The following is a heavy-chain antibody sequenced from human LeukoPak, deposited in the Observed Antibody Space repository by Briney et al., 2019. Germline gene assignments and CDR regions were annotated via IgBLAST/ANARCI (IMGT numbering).Heavy chain of an antibody. Sequence: ASVKVSCKASGYTFTGYYMHWVRQAPGQGLEWMGRINPNSGGTNCAQKFQGRVTMTRDTSISTAYMELSRLRSDDTAVYYCAMNVLRYFDWLLDDYYMDVWGKGTTVTVSS. CDR1: GYTFTGYY. CDR3: AMNVLRYFDWLLDDYYMDV. V-gene: IGHV1-2*06. J-gene: IGHJ6*03. CDR2: INPNSGGT. D-gene: IGHD3-9*01.